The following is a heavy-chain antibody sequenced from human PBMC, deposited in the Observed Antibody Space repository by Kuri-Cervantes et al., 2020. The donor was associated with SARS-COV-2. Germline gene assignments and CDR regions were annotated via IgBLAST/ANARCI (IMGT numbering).Heavy chain of an antibody. CDR1: GFMFTTYA. D-gene: IGHD3-10*01. J-gene: IGHJ6*02. V-gene: IGHV3-7*05. CDR3: ARVDQYGSGNYYNPAYYYGINV. CDR2: IKQDGSEE. Sequence: GGSLRLSCEGSGFMFTTYAMHWVRQAPGIGLEWVANIKQDGSEEYYVDSVKGRFIISRDHARASLYLQMNSLRAEDTAVYYCARVDQYGSGNYYNPAYYYGINVWGQGTTVTVSS.